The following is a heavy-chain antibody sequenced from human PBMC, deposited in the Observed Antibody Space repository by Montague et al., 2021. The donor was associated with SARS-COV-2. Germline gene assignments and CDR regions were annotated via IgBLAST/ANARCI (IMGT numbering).Heavy chain of an antibody. Sequence: SETLSLTCTVSGGSISGYYWNWVRQPPGNGLEWIGYIYYSGSTNYNPSLRGRVTISVDTSKSQFSLKLSSVTAADTAVYYCARDQANYGLDVWGQGTTVTV. CDR2: IYYSGST. J-gene: IGHJ6*02. CDR3: ARDQANYGLDV. V-gene: IGHV4-59*01. CDR1: GGSISGYY.